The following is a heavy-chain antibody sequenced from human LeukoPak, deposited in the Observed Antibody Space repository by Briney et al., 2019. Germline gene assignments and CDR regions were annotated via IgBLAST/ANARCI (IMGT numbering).Heavy chain of an antibody. V-gene: IGHV1-2*02. CDR2: INPNSGGT. Sequence: ASVKVSCKASGYTFTDYYMHWARQAPGQGLEWMGWINPNSGGTNYAQKFQGRVTMTRDTSISTAYMELSSLKSDDTAVYYCARDLGSSWYCDYWGQGTLVTVSS. J-gene: IGHJ4*02. D-gene: IGHD6-13*01. CDR3: ARDLGSSWYCDY. CDR1: GYTFTDYY.